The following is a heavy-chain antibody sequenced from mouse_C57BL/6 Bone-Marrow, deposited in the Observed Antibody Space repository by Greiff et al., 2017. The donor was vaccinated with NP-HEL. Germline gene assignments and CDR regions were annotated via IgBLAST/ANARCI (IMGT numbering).Heavy chain of an antibody. V-gene: IGHV1-61*01. J-gene: IGHJ4*01. D-gene: IGHD2-3*01. CDR2: IYPSDSET. CDR3: ARYGYYDYAMDY. Sequence: QVQLKQPGAELVRPGSSVKLSCKASGYTFTSYWMDWVKQRPGQGLEWIGNIYPSDSETHYNQKFKDKATLTVDKSSSTAYMQLSSLTSEDSAVYYCARYGYYDYAMDYWGQGTSVTVSS. CDR1: GYTFTSYW.